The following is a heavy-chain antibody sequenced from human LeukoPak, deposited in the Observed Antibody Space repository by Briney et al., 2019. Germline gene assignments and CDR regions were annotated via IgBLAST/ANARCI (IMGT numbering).Heavy chain of an antibody. J-gene: IGHJ4*02. CDR1: GGTFSSYA. D-gene: IGHD1-26*01. Sequence: ASVKVSCKASGGTFSSYAIHWVRQAPGQRLEWMGWISAGNGNTKYSQNFQDRVTFISNTSATTAFMELSSLRSEDAAVYYCARDSGSGNNDYWGQGTLVTVSS. V-gene: IGHV1-3*01. CDR3: ARDSGSGNNDY. CDR2: ISAGNGNT.